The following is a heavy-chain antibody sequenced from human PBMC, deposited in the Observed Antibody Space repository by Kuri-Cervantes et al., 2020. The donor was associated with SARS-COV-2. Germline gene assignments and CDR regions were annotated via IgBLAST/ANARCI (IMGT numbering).Heavy chain of an antibody. J-gene: IGHJ4*02. Sequence: GESLKISCAASGFTFSSYAMSWVRQAPGKGLEWVSAISGSGGSTYYADSVKGRFTISRDNSKNTLYLQMNSLRAEGTAVYYCAKERWSEVGATPFDYWGQGTLVTVSS. CDR2: ISGSGGST. CDR3: AKERWSEVGATPFDY. CDR1: GFTFSSYA. V-gene: IGHV3-23*01. D-gene: IGHD1-26*01.